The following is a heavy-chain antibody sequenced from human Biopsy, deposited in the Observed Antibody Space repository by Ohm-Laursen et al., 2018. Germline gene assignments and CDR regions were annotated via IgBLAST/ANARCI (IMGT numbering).Heavy chain of an antibody. CDR3: ARESALKWYQSLSYFNGMDV. CDR1: GFTFSSYA. Sequence: GSLRLSCAASGFTFSSYAMTWFRQAPGKGLEWVSTISGNSDIIYDTDSVKGRFTISRDNSKNTLYLQMNSPRAEDTAVYYCARESALKWYQSLSYFNGMDVWGQGTTVTVSS. V-gene: IGHV3-23*01. D-gene: IGHD2-2*01. J-gene: IGHJ6*02. CDR2: ISGNSDII.